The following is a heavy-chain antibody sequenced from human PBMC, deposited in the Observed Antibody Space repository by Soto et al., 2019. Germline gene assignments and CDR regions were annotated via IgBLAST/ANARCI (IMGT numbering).Heavy chain of an antibody. CDR1: GFTFSSYW. D-gene: IGHD2-15*01. V-gene: IGHV3-74*01. CDR3: ARDPTLEMAAKMVDY. CDR2: INSDGSST. J-gene: IGHJ4*02. Sequence: SGGSLRLSCAASGFTFSSYWMHWVRQAPGKGLVWVSRINSDGSSTSYADSVKGRFTISRDNAKNTLYLQVNSLRAEDTAVYYCARDPTLEMAAKMVDYWGQGTLVTVSS.